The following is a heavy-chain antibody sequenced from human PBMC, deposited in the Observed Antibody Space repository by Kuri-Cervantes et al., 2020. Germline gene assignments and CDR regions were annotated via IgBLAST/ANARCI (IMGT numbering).Heavy chain of an antibody. Sequence: ASVKVSCKASGYTFTDYYMHWVRQAPGQGLEWMGCINPNSGDTNYAQKFQGRVTLTRDTSITTAYMELSSLRSDDTAVYFCARDLGRSGYYYDSSGYWGSDYWGQGTLVTVSS. J-gene: IGHJ4*02. V-gene: IGHV1-2*02. CDR2: INPNSGDT. CDR1: GYTFTDYY. D-gene: IGHD3-22*01. CDR3: ARDLGRSGYYYDSSGYWGSDY.